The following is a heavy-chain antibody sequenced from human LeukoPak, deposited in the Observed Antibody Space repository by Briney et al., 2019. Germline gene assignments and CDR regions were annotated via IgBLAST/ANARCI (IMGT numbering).Heavy chain of an antibody. V-gene: IGHV3-33*01. J-gene: IGHJ5*02. CDR2: IWYDGSNK. D-gene: IGHD6-13*01. Sequence: PGRSLRLSCAASGFTFSSYGMHWDRRAPGKGLEWVAVIWYDGSNKYYVDSVKGRFTISRDNSKNTLYLQMNSLRAEDTAVYYCARDLAAAGWFDPWGQGNLDTVSS. CDR3: ARDLAAAGWFDP. CDR1: GFTFSSYG.